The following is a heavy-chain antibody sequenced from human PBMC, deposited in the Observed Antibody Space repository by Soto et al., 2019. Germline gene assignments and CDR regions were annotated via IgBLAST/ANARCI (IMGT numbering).Heavy chain of an antibody. CDR1: GFSLSTSGVG. CDR3: SHMRGSGLFDMDV. D-gene: IGHD3-10*01. V-gene: IGHV2-5*01. J-gene: IGHJ6*02. Sequence: QITLKESGPALMKPTQTLTLTCAFSGFSLSTSGVGVGWVRQPPGKALEWLALIFSNDDKRYSPSLMSRLTITKDTSKNQVVLSMTNIDPVDTATYYCSHMRGSGLFDMDVWGQGTTVTVSS. CDR2: IFSNDDK.